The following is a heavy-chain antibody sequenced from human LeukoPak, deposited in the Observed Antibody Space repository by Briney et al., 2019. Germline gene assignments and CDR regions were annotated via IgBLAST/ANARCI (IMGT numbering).Heavy chain of an antibody. Sequence: GGSLRLSCAASGFTLSNYYMGWVRQAPGKGLEWVSYISSGGSTTNYADSGKGRFTISRDNSKNTIYLQMYSLVAEGTSMYFCVRVYSWRFDHWGQGTVVTVSS. D-gene: IGHD5-18*01. CDR2: ISSGGSTT. V-gene: IGHV3-11*04. CDR3: VRVYSWRFDH. CDR1: GFTLSNYY. J-gene: IGHJ4*02.